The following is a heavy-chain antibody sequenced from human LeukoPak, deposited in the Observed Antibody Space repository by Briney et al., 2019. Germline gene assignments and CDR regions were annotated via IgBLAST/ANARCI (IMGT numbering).Heavy chain of an antibody. Sequence: PSETLSLTCTVSGGSISSGDYYWSWIRQHPGKGLEGIGYNYYSGSTYYNLSLKSRLTISVDTYKNEFALKVSSVTAADTAVFYWARYRFGDSPRYFLDYWGQGTLVFVSS. CDR1: GGSISSGDYY. D-gene: IGHD4-17*01. J-gene: IGHJ4*02. V-gene: IGHV4-31*03. CDR2: NYYSGST. CDR3: ARYRFGDSPRYFLDY.